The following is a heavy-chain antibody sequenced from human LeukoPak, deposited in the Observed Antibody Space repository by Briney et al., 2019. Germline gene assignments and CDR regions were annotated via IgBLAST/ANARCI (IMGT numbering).Heavy chain of an antibody. D-gene: IGHD2-2*01. CDR3: ARGKKYQLLMTFDY. CDR1: GFTFSSYW. CDR2: IKQDGSEK. V-gene: IGHV3-7*03. Sequence: GGSLRLSCAASGFTFSSYWMSWVRQAPGKGLEWVANIKQDGSEKYYVDSVKGRFTISRDNAKNSLYLQMNSLRAEDTAMYYCARGKKYQLLMTFDYWGQGTLVTVSS. J-gene: IGHJ4*02.